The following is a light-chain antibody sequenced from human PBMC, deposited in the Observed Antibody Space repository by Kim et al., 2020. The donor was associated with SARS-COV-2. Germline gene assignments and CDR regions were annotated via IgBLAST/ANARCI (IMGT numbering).Light chain of an antibody. CDR3: QVWDSTTDHVV. CDR2: YDS. Sequence: APGETARMTCVGNVIGSKSVHWYQQKPGQAPVLVIYYDSDRPSGIPERFSGSNSGITATLTISRVEAGDEADYYCQVWDSTTDHVVFGGGTQLTVL. J-gene: IGLJ2*01. CDR1: VIGSKS. V-gene: IGLV3-21*04.